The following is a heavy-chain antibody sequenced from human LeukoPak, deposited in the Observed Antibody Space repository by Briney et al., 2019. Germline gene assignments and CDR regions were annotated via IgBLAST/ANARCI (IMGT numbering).Heavy chain of an antibody. D-gene: IGHD2-2*01. J-gene: IGHJ4*02. CDR3: ARALQYCSSTSCQGYYFDY. Sequence: SQTLSLTCTVSGGSISIGGYYWSWIRQHPGKGLEWIGYIYYSGSTYYNPSLKSRVTISVDTSKNQFSLKLSSVTAADTAVYYCARALQYCSSTSCQGYYFDYWGQGTLVTVSS. CDR2: IYYSGST. V-gene: IGHV4-31*03. CDR1: GGSISIGGYY.